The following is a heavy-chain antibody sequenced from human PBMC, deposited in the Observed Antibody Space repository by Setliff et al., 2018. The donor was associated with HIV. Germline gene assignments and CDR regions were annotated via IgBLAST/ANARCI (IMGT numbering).Heavy chain of an antibody. CDR3: ARFPTVVTAPGF. Sequence: SETLSLTCTVSGDSINKYYWSWIRQPPGKGLEWIGFIYISGSTMYNPSLKSRVTMSLDTSRNQFSLKLTSVTAADTAVYFCARFPTVVTAPGFWGRGTLVTVSS. CDR2: IYISGST. V-gene: IGHV4-4*09. CDR1: GDSINKYY. D-gene: IGHD2-21*02. J-gene: IGHJ4*02.